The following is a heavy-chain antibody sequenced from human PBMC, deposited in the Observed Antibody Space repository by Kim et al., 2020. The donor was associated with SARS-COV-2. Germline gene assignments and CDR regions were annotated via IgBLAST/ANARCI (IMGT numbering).Heavy chain of an antibody. CDR3: ASSGNPYYDSSATDY. CDR1: GFTFSDYY. V-gene: IGHV3-11*06. Sequence: GGSLRLSCAASGFTFSDYYMSWIRQAPGKGLEWVSYISSSSSYTNYADSVKGRFTISRDNAKNSLYLQMNSLRAEDTAVYYCASSGNPYYDSSATDYWGQGTLVTVSS. D-gene: IGHD3-22*01. J-gene: IGHJ4*02. CDR2: ISSSSSYT.